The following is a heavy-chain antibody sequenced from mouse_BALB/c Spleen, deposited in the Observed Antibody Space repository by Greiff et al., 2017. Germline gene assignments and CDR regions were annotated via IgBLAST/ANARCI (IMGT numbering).Heavy chain of an antibody. CDR1: GYTFTSYW. CDR3: ARCSSGYVDYCGLDY. Sequence: QVQLQQPGAELVRPGASVKLSCKASGYTFTSYWINWVKQRPGQGLEWIGNIYPSDSYTNYNQKFKDKATLTVDKSSSTAYMQLSSPTSEDSAVYDCARCSSGYVDYCGLDYWGQGTSVTVSA. V-gene: IGHV1-69*02. CDR2: IYPSDSYT. D-gene: IGHD3-1*01. J-gene: IGHJ4*01.